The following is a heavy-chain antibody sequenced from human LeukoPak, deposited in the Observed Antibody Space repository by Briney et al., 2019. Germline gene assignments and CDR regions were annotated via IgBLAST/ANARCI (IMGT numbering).Heavy chain of an antibody. D-gene: IGHD3-22*01. Sequence: PSEALSLTCTVSGGSISSGDYYWSWIRQPPGKGLEWIGYIYYSGSTYYNPSLKSRVTISVDTSKNQFSLKLSSGTATDTAVYYCARARREYYYDSSGYLGIWGQGTMVTVSS. CDR3: ARARREYYYDSSGYLGI. V-gene: IGHV4-30-4*08. J-gene: IGHJ3*02. CDR2: IYYSGST. CDR1: GGSISSGDYY.